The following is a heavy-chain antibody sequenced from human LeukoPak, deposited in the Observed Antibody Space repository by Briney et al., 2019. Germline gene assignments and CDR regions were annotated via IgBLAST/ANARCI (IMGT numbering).Heavy chain of an antibody. CDR3: ARLISYGDYFDY. CDR2: IYYSGST. D-gene: IGHD5-18*01. V-gene: IGHV4-39*01. CDR1: GGSISSSSYY. J-gene: IGHJ4*02. Sequence: PSETLSLTCTVSGGSISSSSYYWGWIRQPPGKGLEWIGSIYYSGSTYYNPSLKSRVTISVGTSKNQFSLKLSSVTAADTAVYYCARLISYGDYFDYWGQGTLVTVSS.